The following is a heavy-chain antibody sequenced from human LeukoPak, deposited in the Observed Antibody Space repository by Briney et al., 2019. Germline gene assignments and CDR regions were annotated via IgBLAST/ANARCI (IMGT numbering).Heavy chain of an antibody. J-gene: IGHJ4*02. CDR2: IRGSGGST. Sequence: GGSLRLSCAASGFTFSSSAMSWVRQAPGKGRQWVSAIRGSGGSTYYADSVKGRFTISRDNPKNSLYLQMNSLRAEDTAVYYCARDRGIRSRGSLDYWGQGTLVTVSS. V-gene: IGHV3-23*01. CDR1: GFTFSSSA. D-gene: IGHD1-14*01. CDR3: ARDRGIRSRGSLDY.